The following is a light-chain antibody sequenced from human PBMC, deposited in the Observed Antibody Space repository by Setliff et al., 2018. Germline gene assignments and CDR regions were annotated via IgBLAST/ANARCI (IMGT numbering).Light chain of an antibody. CDR3: AAWDDSLRGYV. V-gene: IGLV1-47*01. CDR2: NNN. CDR1: SSNTGKNY. Sequence: QSALTQSPSASASPGQRVTMSCSGGSSNTGKNYVYWYQQFPGTAPKLLIYNNNQRPSGVPDRFSGSKSGTSASLAISGLRSDDEADYYCAAWDDSLRGYVFGSGTKVTVL. J-gene: IGLJ1*01.